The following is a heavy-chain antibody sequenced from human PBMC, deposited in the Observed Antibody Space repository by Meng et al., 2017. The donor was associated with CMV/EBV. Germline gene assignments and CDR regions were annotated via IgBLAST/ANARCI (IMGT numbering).Heavy chain of an antibody. Sequence: QVQPVQSGAEVKKPGAPGKVSCKVSGNPLTELSMHWVRQAPGKGLEWMGGFDPEDGETIHAQKFQGRVTMTEDTSTDTAYMELSSLRSEDTAVYYCAAHNWNYVFGFWYYFDYWGQGTLVTVSS. CDR3: AAHNWNYVFGFWYYFDY. J-gene: IGHJ4*02. V-gene: IGHV1-24*01. CDR2: FDPEDGET. CDR1: GNPLTELS. D-gene: IGHD1-7*01.